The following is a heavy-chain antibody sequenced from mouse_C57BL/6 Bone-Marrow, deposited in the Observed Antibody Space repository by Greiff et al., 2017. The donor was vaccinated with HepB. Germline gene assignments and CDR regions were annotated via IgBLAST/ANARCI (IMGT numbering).Heavy chain of an antibody. V-gene: IGHV1-55*01. CDR2: IYPGIGST. Sequence: VQLQQPGAELVKPGASVKMSCKASGYTFTSYWITWVKQRPGQGLEWMGDIYPGIGSTNYNEKFKSKATLTVDTSSSTAYMQLSSLTSEDSAVYYYAKCCDDCDGWFAYWGQGTLVTVSA. CDR1: GYTFTSYW. D-gene: IGHD2-4*01. J-gene: IGHJ3*01. CDR3: AKCCDDCDGWFAY.